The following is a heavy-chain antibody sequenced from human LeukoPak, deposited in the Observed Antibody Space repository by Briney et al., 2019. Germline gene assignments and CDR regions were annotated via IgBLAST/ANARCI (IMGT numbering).Heavy chain of an antibody. CDR2: IYYSGST. J-gene: IGHJ5*02. Sequence: SETLSLTCSVSGGSISSYYWSWIRQPPGKGLEWIGYIYYSGSTNYNPSLKSRVTISVDTSKNQFSLKLNSVSAADTAVYYCARLTVPLRFDPWGQGTLVTVSS. D-gene: IGHD2-2*01. CDR1: GGSISSYY. CDR3: ARLTVPLRFDP. V-gene: IGHV4-59*01.